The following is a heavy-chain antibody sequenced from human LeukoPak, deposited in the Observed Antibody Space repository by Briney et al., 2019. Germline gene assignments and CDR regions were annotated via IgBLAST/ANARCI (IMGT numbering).Heavy chain of an antibody. CDR2: IYYSGNT. CDR1: GFTFSDYY. D-gene: IGHD3-22*01. Sequence: LRLSCAASGFTFSDYYMSWIRQSPGKGLEWIGYIYYSGNTYYNPSLKSRVTISVDTSKKQFSLKLGSVTAADTAVYYCARATITMMVGIPADAFDIWGQGTMVTVSS. CDR3: ARATITMMVGIPADAFDI. J-gene: IGHJ3*02. V-gene: IGHV4-30-4*08.